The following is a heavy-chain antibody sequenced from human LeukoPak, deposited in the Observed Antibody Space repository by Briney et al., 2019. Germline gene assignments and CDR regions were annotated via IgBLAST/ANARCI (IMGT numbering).Heavy chain of an antibody. CDR3: AKEILVAGINGEFDY. CDR1: GFTFSSYG. Sequence: GGSLRLSCAASGFTFSSYGMHWVRQAPGKGLEWVAVISYDGSNKYYADSVKGRFTISRDNSKNTLYLQMNSLRAEDTAVYYCAKEILVAGINGEFDYWGQGTLVTVSS. V-gene: IGHV3-30*18. CDR2: ISYDGSNK. D-gene: IGHD6-19*01. J-gene: IGHJ4*02.